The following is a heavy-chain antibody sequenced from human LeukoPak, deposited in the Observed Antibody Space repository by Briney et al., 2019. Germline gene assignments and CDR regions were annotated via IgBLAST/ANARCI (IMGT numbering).Heavy chain of an antibody. Sequence: GGSLRLSCAASGFTFSSYAMHWVRQAPGKGREWGAVISYGGSNKYYADSVKGRFTISRDNSKNTLYLQMNSLRAEDTAVYYCARDGDALYDFWSGPLSYYYCYYYMDVWGKGTTVTVSS. D-gene: IGHD3-3*01. V-gene: IGHV3-30-3*01. CDR2: ISYGGSNK. J-gene: IGHJ6*03. CDR1: GFTFSSYA. CDR3: ARDGDALYDFWSGPLSYYYCYYYMDV.